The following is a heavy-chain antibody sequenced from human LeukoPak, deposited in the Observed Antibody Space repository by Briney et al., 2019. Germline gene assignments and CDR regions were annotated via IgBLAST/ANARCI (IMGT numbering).Heavy chain of an antibody. CDR2: IHHSGST. CDR1: GDSISSSNW. CDR3: ARGLVDTGRSRFDY. J-gene: IGHJ4*02. V-gene: IGHV4-4*02. Sequence: PSETLSLTCAVSGDSISSSNWWRWVRLPPGKGLEWIGEIHHSGSTNYNPSLKSRVTISVDKPKNQVSLKMTSVTAADTAVYYCARGLVDTGRSRFDYWGQGTLVTASS. D-gene: IGHD5-12*01.